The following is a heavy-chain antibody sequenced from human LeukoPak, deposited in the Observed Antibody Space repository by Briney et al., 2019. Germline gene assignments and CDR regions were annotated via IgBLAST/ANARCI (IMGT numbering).Heavy chain of an antibody. CDR3: ARGPGYSTWDY. CDR2: IYHSGST. Sequence: PSETLSLTCTVSGGSISSGGYYWSWIRQPPGKGLEWIGYIYHSGSTYYNPSLKSRVTISVDRSKNQFSLKLSSVTAADTAVYYCARGPGYSTWDYWGQGTLVTVSS. D-gene: IGHD6-13*01. CDR1: GGSISSGGYY. V-gene: IGHV4-30-2*01. J-gene: IGHJ4*02.